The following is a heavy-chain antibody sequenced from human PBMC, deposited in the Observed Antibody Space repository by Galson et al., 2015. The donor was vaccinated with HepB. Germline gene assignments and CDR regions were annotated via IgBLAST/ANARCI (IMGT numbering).Heavy chain of an antibody. D-gene: IGHD2-2*02. V-gene: IGHV3-21*01. CDR1: GFTFSSYS. J-gene: IGHJ3*02. CDR2: ISSSSSYI. CDR3: ARDCGLTTCNMRNAFDI. Sequence: SLRLSCAASGFTFSSYSMNWVRQAPGKGLEWVSSISSSSSYIYYADSVKGRFTISRDNAKNSLYLQMNSLRAEDTAVYYCARDCGLTTCNMRNAFDIWGQGTMVTVSS.